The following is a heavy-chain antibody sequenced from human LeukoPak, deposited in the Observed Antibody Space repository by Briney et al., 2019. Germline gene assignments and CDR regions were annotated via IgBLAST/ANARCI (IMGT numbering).Heavy chain of an antibody. J-gene: IGHJ4*02. V-gene: IGHV5-51*01. CDR3: TRRMVSTEELDY. CDR1: GYSFATYW. CDR2: IYPGDSDT. D-gene: IGHD5/OR15-5a*01. Sequence: GESLKISCKGSGYSFATYWIAWVRQMPGKGLEWMGIIYPGDSDTRYSPSFQGRVTISADKSISTAYLQWSSLKASDTAMYYCTRRMVSTEELDYWGQGTLVTVSS.